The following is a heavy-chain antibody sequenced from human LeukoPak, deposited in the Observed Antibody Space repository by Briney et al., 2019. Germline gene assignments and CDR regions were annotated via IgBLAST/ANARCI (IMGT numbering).Heavy chain of an antibody. V-gene: IGHV4-30-2*01. CDR1: GGSISSGGYY. D-gene: IGHD6-13*01. CDR3: ARDLIGGSWYPSTTVSPYYFDY. Sequence: SETLSLTCTVSGGSISSGGYYWSWIRQPPGKGLEWTGYIYHSGSTYYNPSLKSRVTISVDTSKNQFSLKLSSVTAADTAVYYCARDLIGGSWYPSTTVSPYYFDYWGQGTLVTVSS. J-gene: IGHJ4*02. CDR2: IYHSGST.